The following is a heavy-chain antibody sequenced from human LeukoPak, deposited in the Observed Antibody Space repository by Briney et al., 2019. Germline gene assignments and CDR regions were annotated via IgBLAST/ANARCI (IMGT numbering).Heavy chain of an antibody. V-gene: IGHV3-23*01. D-gene: IGHD3-10*01. CDR1: GFTFSSYA. CDR2: ISGSGGST. Sequence: TGGSLRLSCAASGFTFSSYAMSWVRQAPGKGLEWVSAISGSGGSTYYADSVKGRFTISRDNSKNTLYLQMNSLRAEDTAVYYCAKGSVVRGVITAYDYWGQGTLVTVSS. J-gene: IGHJ4*02. CDR3: AKGSVVRGVITAYDY.